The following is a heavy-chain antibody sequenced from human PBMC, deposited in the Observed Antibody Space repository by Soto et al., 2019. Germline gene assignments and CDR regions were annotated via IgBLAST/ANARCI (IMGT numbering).Heavy chain of an antibody. CDR1: GYSFTSYC. CDR3: ARLLALNYGDYGYYGMDV. CDR2: IYPGDSDT. Sequence: GESLKISCKGSGYSFTSYCIGWVRQMPWKGLEWMGIIYPGDSDTRYSPSFQGQVTISADKSISTAYLQWSSLKASDTAMYYCARLLALNYGDYGYYGMDVWGAGSTVTVYS. J-gene: IGHJ6*04. D-gene: IGHD4-17*01. V-gene: IGHV5-51*01.